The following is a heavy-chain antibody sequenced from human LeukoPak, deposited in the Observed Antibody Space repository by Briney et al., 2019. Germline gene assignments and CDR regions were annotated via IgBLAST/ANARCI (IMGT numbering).Heavy chain of an antibody. CDR2: IHYTGNT. V-gene: IGHV4-59*02. CDR1: GASVRGYY. D-gene: IGHD3-10*01. Sequence: PSETLSLTCTVSGASVRGYYWSWIRQPPGKGLEWIGYIHYTGNTDYNPSLTSRVTMSVDTSKNQFSLMLTSVTAADTAVYYCARGYGSGSYNNFNKWGQGLLVAVSS. CDR3: ARGYGSGSYNNFNK. J-gene: IGHJ4*02.